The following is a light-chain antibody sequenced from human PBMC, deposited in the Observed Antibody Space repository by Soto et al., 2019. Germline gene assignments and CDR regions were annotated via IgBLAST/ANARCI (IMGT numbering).Light chain of an antibody. CDR2: RNN. J-gene: IGLJ1*01. Sequence: QSLLTQPASASGTPGQRVTISCYGSSSNIGSNYVYWYQQLPGTAPKLLIYRNNQRPSGVPDRFSGSKSDTSASLAISGLRSEDEADYYCAAWDDSLSGHFGTGTKVTVL. CDR1: SSNIGSNY. CDR3: AAWDDSLSGH. V-gene: IGLV1-47*01.